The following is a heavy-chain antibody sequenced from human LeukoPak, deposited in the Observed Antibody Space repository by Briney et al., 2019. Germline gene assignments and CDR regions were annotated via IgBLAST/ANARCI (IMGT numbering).Heavy chain of an antibody. CDR2: IYYSGST. D-gene: IGHD5-18*01. V-gene: IGHV4-59*01. J-gene: IGHJ6*03. Sequence: PSETLSLTCTVSGGSISSYYWSWIRQPPGKRLEWIGYIYYSGSTNYNPSFKSRVTISVDTSKNQFSLKLSSVTAADTAVYYCARGLSGYSYGYNMDVWGKGTTVTVSS. CDR1: GGSISSYY. CDR3: ARGLSGYSYGYNMDV.